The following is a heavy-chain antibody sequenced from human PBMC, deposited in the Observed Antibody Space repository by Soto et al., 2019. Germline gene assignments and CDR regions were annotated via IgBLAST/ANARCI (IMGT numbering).Heavy chain of an antibody. CDR1: GGTFSSYA. V-gene: IGHV1-69*12. D-gene: IGHD6-6*01. CDR3: AIILGASSSGYFDY. CDR2: IIPIFGTA. J-gene: IGHJ4*02. Sequence: QVQLVQTGAEVKKPGSSVKVSCKASGGTFSSYAISWVRQANGQVLEWMGGIIPIFGTANYAKKFQGRVTMTADESTRRAYMELRSLRSEERAVYYCAIILGASSSGYFDYWRQVTLVTVSS.